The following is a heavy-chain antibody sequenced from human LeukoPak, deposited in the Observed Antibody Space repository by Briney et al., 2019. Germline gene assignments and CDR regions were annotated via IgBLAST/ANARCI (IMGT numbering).Heavy chain of an antibody. D-gene: IGHD5-12*01. CDR1: GFTFSTYA. V-gene: IGHV3-23*01. J-gene: IGHJ4*02. CDR3: AKDLGGSTDY. CDR2: ISGGAVST. Sequence: PGGSLRLSCAASGFTFSTYAMSWVRQAPGKGLEWVSGISGGAVSTYFADSVKGRFTISRDNSKNTLYLQMNSLSAEDTAVYYCAKDLGGSTDYWGQGTLVTVSS.